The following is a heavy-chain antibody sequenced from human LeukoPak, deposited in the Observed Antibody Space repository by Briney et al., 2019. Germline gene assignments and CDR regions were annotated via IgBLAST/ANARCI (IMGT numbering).Heavy chain of an antibody. D-gene: IGHD2-2*01. J-gene: IGHJ4*02. CDR3: ARGVVPAANDY. CDR2: INPNSGGT. CDR1: GYTFTGYY. Sequence: ASVKVSCKASGYTFTGYYINWVRQAPGQGLEWMGWINPNSGGTNYAQKFRGRVTMTRDTSISTAYMELSRLRSDDTAVYYCARGVVPAANDYWGQGTLVTVSS. V-gene: IGHV1-2*02.